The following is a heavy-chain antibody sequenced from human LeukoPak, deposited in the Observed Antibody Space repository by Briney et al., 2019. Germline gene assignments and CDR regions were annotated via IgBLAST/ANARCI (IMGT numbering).Heavy chain of an antibody. Sequence: GGSLRLSCAASGFTFSSYAMSWVRQAPGKGLEWVSTISSSGGSTYYADSVKGRFTISRDNSKNTLYLQMNTLRAEDTAVYYCAKGKYYFDYWGQGTLVTVSS. J-gene: IGHJ4*02. V-gene: IGHV3-23*01. CDR1: GFTFSSYA. CDR3: AKGKYYFDY. CDR2: ISSSGGST.